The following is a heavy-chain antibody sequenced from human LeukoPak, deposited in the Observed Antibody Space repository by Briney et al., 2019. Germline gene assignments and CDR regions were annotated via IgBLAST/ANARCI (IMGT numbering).Heavy chain of an antibody. J-gene: IGHJ6*03. Sequence: GESLQISCKGSGYSFTSYWIGWVRQMPGKGLEWLGIIYPGDSDTRYSPSFQGQVTISADKSISTAYLQWSSLKASDTAMYYCARAIAVSGRYYYYYMDVWGKGTTVTVSS. CDR1: GYSFTSYW. D-gene: IGHD6-19*01. V-gene: IGHV5-51*01. CDR3: ARAIAVSGRYYYYYMDV. CDR2: IYPGDSDT.